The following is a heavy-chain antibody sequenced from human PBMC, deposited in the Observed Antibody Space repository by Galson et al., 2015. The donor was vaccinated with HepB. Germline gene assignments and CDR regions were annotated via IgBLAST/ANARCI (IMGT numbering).Heavy chain of an antibody. CDR3: ARGYVQLLHDY. V-gene: IGHV1-46*01. CDR2: INPSGDST. D-gene: IGHD2-2*01. CDR1: GYTFTSYY. Sequence: SVKVSCKASGYTFTSYYIHWVRQAPGQGPEWVGIINPSGDSTTYAQKFQGRVTMTRDTSTSTVYMELSSLRSEDTAVYYCARGYVQLLHDYWGQGTLVTVSS. J-gene: IGHJ4*02.